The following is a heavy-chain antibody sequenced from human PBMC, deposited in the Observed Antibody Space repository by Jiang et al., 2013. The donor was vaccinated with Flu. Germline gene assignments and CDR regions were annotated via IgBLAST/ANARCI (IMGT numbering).Heavy chain of an antibody. CDR2: ISHDSSLR. CDR1: GFTFSSYS. D-gene: IGHD4-17*01. Sequence: VQLVESGGGLVQPGGSLRLSCVVSGFTFSSYSINWVRQAPGKGLEWVSYISHDSSLRYYADSVRGRFTISRGNGKNALYLQMNSLTDEDTAVYYCARGPTHGDPAWGQGTLVTVSS. V-gene: IGHV3-48*02. CDR3: ARGPTHGDPA. J-gene: IGHJ5*02.